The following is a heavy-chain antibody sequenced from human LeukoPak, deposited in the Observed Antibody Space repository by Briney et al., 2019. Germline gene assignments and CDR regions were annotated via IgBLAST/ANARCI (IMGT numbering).Heavy chain of an antibody. V-gene: IGHV4-34*01. CDR1: GGSFSGYY. CDR2: INHSGST. J-gene: IGHJ4*02. D-gene: IGHD6-19*01. Sequence: SETLSLTCAVYGGSFSGYYWSWIRQPPGKGLEWIGEINHSGSTNYSPSLKSRVTISVDTSKNQFSLKLSSVTAADTAVYYCARAWLVLFDYWGQGTLVTVSS. CDR3: ARAWLVLFDY.